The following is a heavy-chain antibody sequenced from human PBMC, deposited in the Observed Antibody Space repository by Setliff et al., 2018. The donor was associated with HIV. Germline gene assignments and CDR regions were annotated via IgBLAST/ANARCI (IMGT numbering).Heavy chain of an antibody. J-gene: IGHJ6*03. CDR2: INSDGSTK. CDR3: ARSVISAGGKWGYYMDV. CDR1: GFTSSSYW. V-gene: IGHV3-74*01. D-gene: IGHD6-13*01. Sequence: GESLKIYCEASGFTSSSYWMHWVRQGPGKGLLWVSRINSDGSTKTYADSVKGRFSISGDNAKNTLYLQMDSLRAEDTAVYYCARSVISAGGKWGYYMDVWGKGTTVTVSS.